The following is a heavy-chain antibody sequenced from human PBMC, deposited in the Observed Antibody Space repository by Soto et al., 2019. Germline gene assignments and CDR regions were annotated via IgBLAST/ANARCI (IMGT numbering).Heavy chain of an antibody. J-gene: IGHJ4*02. CDR1: GFTFSSYS. Sequence: GGSLRLSCAASGFTFSSYSMNWVRQAPGKGLEWVSSISSSSSYIYYADSVKGRFTISRDNAKNSLYLQMNSLRAEDTAVYYCARDCAMVRGAYDCWGQGTLVTVSS. V-gene: IGHV3-21*01. CDR2: ISSSSSYI. CDR3: ARDCAMVRGAYDC. D-gene: IGHD3-10*01.